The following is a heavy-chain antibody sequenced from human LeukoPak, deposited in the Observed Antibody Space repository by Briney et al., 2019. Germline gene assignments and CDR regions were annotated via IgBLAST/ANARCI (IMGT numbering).Heavy chain of an antibody. CDR1: GYTFTSHS. Sequence: ASVKVSCKTSGYTFTSHSITWVRQAPGQGLEWMGWISAYNGDTKYAQSLKGRVTMTTDTSTSTGYMELRSLRYDDTAVYYCGRVDMATNKDYWGQGTLVTVSS. CDR2: ISAYNGDT. CDR3: GRVDMATNKDY. D-gene: IGHD5-24*01. J-gene: IGHJ4*02. V-gene: IGHV1-18*01.